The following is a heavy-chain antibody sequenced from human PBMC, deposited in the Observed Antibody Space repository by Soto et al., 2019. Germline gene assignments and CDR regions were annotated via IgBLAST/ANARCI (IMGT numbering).Heavy chain of an antibody. CDR3: AKEAEYSSSSDY. Sequence: GESLKISCAASGFTFSSYAMSWVRQAPGKGLEWVSAISGSGGSTYYADSVKGRFTISRDNSKNTLYLQMNSLRAEDTAVYYCAKEAEYSSSSDYWGQGTLVTVSS. J-gene: IGHJ4*02. V-gene: IGHV3-23*01. CDR1: GFTFSSYA. D-gene: IGHD6-6*01. CDR2: ISGSGGST.